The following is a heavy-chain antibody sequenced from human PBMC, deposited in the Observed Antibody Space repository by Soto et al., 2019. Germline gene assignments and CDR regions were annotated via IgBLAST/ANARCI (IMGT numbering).Heavy chain of an antibody. CDR3: AKTADLYYDILTEASV. CDR1: GGTFSSYT. Sequence: QVQLVQSGAEVKKPGSSVKVSCKASGGTFSSYTISWVRQAPGQGLEWMGRIIPILGIANYAQKFQGRVTIPADKSTSTAYMELSSLRSEDTAVYYCAKTADLYYDILTEASVWGQGTLVTVSS. V-gene: IGHV1-69*02. CDR2: IIPILGIA. J-gene: IGHJ4*02. D-gene: IGHD3-9*01.